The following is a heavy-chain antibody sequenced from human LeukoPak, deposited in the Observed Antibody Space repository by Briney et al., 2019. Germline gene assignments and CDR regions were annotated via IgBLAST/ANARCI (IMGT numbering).Heavy chain of an antibody. CDR3: ARGFSWYYDSCGYQFDY. J-gene: IGHJ4*02. V-gene: IGHV4-34*01. CDR1: GGSFSGYY. Sequence: SETLSLTCAVYGGSFSGYYWSWIRQPPGKGLEWIGEINHSGSTNYNPSLKSRVTISVDTSKNQFSLKLSSVTAADTAVYYCARGFSWYYDSCGYQFDYWGQGTLVTVSS. D-gene: IGHD3-22*01. CDR2: INHSGST.